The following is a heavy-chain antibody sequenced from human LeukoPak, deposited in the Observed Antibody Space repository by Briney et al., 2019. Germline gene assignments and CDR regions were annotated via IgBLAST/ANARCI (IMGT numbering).Heavy chain of an antibody. Sequence: GGSLRLSCAASGFTFDDYAMLWVRQAPGKGLEWVSGISWNSGNIDYADSVKGRFTISRDNAKNSLYLQMNSLRAEDTAVYYCAKGSGSYLSPLYYFDYWGQGTLVTVSS. CDR3: AKGSGSYLSPLYYFDY. J-gene: IGHJ4*02. D-gene: IGHD1-26*01. CDR2: ISWNSGNI. CDR1: GFTFDDYA. V-gene: IGHV3-9*01.